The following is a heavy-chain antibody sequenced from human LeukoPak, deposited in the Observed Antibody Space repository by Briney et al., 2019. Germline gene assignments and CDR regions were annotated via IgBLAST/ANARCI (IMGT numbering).Heavy chain of an antibody. J-gene: IGHJ3*02. Sequence: GGSLRLSCAASGFTLSTYTVHWVRQTPGKGLEWVALISFDEKHKDFADSVKGRFSISRDTSKNTVSLQMASLTTDDAAVYYCARDAVQIWFYVGTFDIWGQGSIVTVSS. D-gene: IGHD3-10*01. CDR2: ISFDEKHK. V-gene: IGHV3-30*04. CDR3: ARDAVQIWFYVGTFDI. CDR1: GFTLSTYT.